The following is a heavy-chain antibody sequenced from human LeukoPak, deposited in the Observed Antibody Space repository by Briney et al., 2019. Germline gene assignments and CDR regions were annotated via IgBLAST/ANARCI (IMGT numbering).Heavy chain of an antibody. J-gene: IGHJ4*02. CDR3: ARDGTTTTRKTVDY. Sequence: ASVKVSCKASGYTFISYGISWVRQAPVQGLEWMGWISAYNGNTNYAQKLQGRVTMTTDTSTSTAYMELRSLRSDDTAVYYCARDGTTTTRKTVDYWGQGTLVTVSS. D-gene: IGHD5-24*01. CDR1: GYTFISYG. CDR2: ISAYNGNT. V-gene: IGHV1-18*01.